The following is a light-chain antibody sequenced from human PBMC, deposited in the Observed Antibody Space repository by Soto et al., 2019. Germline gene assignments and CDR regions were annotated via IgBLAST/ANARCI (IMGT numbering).Light chain of an antibody. CDR3: CSYAGSITYV. J-gene: IGLJ1*01. CDR2: EVN. V-gene: IGLV2-23*02. CDR1: SSDVGSYNL. Sequence: QSALTQPASVSGSPGQSITISCTGTSSDVGSYNLVSWYQQHPGKAPKLMTYEVNKRPSGVSNRFSGSKSGNTASLTISGLQAEDEADYYCCSYAGSITYVFGTGTKVTVL.